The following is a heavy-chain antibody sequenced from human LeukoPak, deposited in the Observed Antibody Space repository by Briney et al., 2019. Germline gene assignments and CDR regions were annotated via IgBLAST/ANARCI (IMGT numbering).Heavy chain of an antibody. J-gene: IGHJ1*01. CDR2: IQYDGSNG. CDR1: GFTFSAYG. V-gene: IGHV3-30*02. CDR3: ATVIMVSNDYEEVAEYFQH. D-gene: IGHD4-17*01. Sequence: GGSLRLSCAASGFTFSAYGMHWVRQAPGKGLEWVTFIQYDGSNGYYADSVKGRFTISRDNAKNSLYLQMNSLRAEDTAIYYCATVIMVSNDYEEVAEYFQHWGQGTLVTVSS.